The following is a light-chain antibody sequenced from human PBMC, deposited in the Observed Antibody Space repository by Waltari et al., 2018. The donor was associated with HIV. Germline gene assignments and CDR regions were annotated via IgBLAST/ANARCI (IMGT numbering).Light chain of an antibody. CDR1: ENIRDY. CDR2: SAS. Sequence: DIQMTQSTSSLSASVGDRVTITCRASENIRDYVNWYQQRPGKAPKLLMYSASSLLRGVPSRFSGSGSGTDFTLTITNLQPEDFATYSCQQNYNMPPTCGQGTRLEV. J-gene: IGKJ1*01. V-gene: IGKV1-39*01. CDR3: QQNYNMPPT.